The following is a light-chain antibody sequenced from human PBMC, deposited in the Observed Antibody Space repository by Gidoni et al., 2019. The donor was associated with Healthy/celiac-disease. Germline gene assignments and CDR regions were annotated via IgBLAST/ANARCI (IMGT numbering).Light chain of an antibody. CDR3: AAGDDSLNGYV. CDR2: SNN. J-gene: IGLJ1*01. Sequence: QSVLPQPPSASGTPGQRVTISCSGSSSNIGRNTVHWYQQLPGTAPKLLIYSNNQRPSGVPDRFSGSKSGTSASLAISGLQSEDEADYYCAAGDDSLNGYVFGTGTKVTVL. V-gene: IGLV1-44*01. CDR1: SSNIGRNT.